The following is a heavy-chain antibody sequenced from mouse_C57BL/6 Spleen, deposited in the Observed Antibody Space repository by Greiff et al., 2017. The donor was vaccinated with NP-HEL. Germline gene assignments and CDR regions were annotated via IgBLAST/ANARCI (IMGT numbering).Heavy chain of an antibody. J-gene: IGHJ3*01. D-gene: IGHD1-1*01. CDR3: ADYGSSGAY. CDR1: GYTFTSYG. CDR2: IYPRSGNT. Sequence: VKLMESGAELARPGASVKLSCKASGYTFTSYGISWVKQRTGQGLEWIGEIYPRSGNTYYNEKFKGKATLTADKSSSTAYMELRSLTSEDSAVYFCADYGSSGAYWGQGTLVTVSA. V-gene: IGHV1-81*01.